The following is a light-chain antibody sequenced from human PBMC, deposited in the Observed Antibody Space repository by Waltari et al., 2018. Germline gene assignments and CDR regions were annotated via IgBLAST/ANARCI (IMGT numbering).Light chain of an antibody. CDR1: SSDVGGFDY. Sequence: QSALTQPPSASGSPGQSVTISCTGTSSDVGGFDYVSWYQQHPGKVPRLMVYEVSKRPSGVPDRFYGSKSGNTASLTVSGLQVEDEADYYCSSFAGSSQMLFGGGTKLTVL. J-gene: IGLJ2*01. CDR3: SSFAGSSQML. V-gene: IGLV2-8*01. CDR2: EVS.